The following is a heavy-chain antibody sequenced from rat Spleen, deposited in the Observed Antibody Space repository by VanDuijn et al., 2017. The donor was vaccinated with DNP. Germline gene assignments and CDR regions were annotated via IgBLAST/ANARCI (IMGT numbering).Heavy chain of an antibody. Sequence: EVQLVESGGGPVQPGRSLKISCIASGFIFSNYWMTWIRQAPGKGLEWVASISYDGGNTYYRDSVKGRFTISRDNAKSSLYLQMDSLRSEDTATYYCTKVSDPDTYYWYFDFWGPGTMVTVSS. D-gene: IGHD1-4*01. CDR1: GFIFSNYW. CDR3: TKVSDPDTYYWYFDF. J-gene: IGHJ1*01. V-gene: IGHV5-31*01. CDR2: ISYDGGNT.